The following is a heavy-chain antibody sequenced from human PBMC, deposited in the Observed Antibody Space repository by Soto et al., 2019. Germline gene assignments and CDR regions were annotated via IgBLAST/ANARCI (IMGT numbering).Heavy chain of an antibody. CDR3: ARERVSGYYNVIGY. CDR2: LSYDLSGE. V-gene: IGHV3-30-3*01. CDR1: GFTFSIYS. D-gene: IGHD3-9*01. Sequence: GGSLRLSCAASGFTFSIYSMHWVRQAPGKGLEWVAVLSYDLSGEFYADSVKGRFTISRDNSKNTLYLQMNSLRAEVSAVYYCARERVSGYYNVIGYWGQGTLVTVSS. J-gene: IGHJ4*02.